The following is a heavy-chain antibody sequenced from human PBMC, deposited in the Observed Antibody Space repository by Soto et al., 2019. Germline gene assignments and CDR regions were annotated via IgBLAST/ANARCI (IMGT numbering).Heavy chain of an antibody. CDR2: INHSGST. CDR1: GSSVSDPTYY. J-gene: IGHJ5*02. V-gene: IGHV4-34*01. D-gene: IGHD3-3*01. Sequence: SETLSLTCTVSGSSVSDPTYYWGWIRQPPEKGQEWIGEINHSGSTNYNPSLKSRVTISVDTSKNQFSLKLSSVTAADTAVYYCAIYGEYYDFWSGYYPGPSWFDPWGQGTLVTVSS. CDR3: AIYGEYYDFWSGYYPGPSWFDP.